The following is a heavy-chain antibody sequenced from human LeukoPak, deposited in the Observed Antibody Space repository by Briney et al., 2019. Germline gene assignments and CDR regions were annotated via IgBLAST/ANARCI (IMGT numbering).Heavy chain of an antibody. CDR1: GGTFSSYA. Sequence: SVKVSCKASGGTFSSYAISWVRQAPGQGLEWMGRIIPIFGIANYAQKFQGRVTITADKSTSTAYMELSSLRAEDTAVYYCARALGYSSGFDYWGQGTLVTVSS. J-gene: IGHJ4*02. V-gene: IGHV1-69*04. CDR3: ARALGYSSGFDY. CDR2: IIPIFGIA. D-gene: IGHD6-19*01.